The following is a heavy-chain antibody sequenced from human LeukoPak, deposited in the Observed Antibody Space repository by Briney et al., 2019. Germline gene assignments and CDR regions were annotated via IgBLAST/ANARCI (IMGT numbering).Heavy chain of an antibody. D-gene: IGHD3-16*01. Sequence: GGSLRLSCAASGFTFSRYAMEWVRQAPGKGLEWVASIDGPSDSIYYANSVKGRFTISRDDAKNSVFLQMDSPRAEDTAIYYCARLVCTTIPCYGKFYFDYWGQGTLVPVSS. J-gene: IGHJ4*02. CDR1: GFTFSRYA. CDR2: IDGPSDSI. V-gene: IGHV3-21*06. CDR3: ARLVCTTIPCYGKFYFDY.